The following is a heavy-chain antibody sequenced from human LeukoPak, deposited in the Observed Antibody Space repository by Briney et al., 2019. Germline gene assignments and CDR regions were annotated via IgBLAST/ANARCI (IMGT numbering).Heavy chain of an antibody. D-gene: IGHD2-15*01. V-gene: IGHV3-15*04. Sequence: PGGSLRLSCAVSGFTFSHAWMSWVRQAPGKGLEWVGRIESKIDGGTTDYGAPVKGRFTISRDDSKNTLYLQMNSLKSEDTAVYYCTTIRGFCSGRSCLGYWGQGTLVTVSS. J-gene: IGHJ4*02. CDR3: TTIRGFCSGRSCLGY. CDR2: IESKIDGGTT. CDR1: GFTFSHAW.